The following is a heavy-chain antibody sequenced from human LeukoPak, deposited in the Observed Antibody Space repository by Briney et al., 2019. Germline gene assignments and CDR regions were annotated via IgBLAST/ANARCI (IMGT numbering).Heavy chain of an antibody. D-gene: IGHD4-17*01. V-gene: IGHV1-18*01. CDR3: ARAEDYGDYADAFDI. Sequence: ASVKVSCKASGYTFTSYGISWVRQAPGQGLEWMGWISAYNGNTNYAQKFQGRVTMTRDTSISTAYMELSRLRSDDTAVYYCARAEDYGDYADAFDIWGQGTMVTVSS. CDR1: GYTFTSYG. J-gene: IGHJ3*02. CDR2: ISAYNGNT.